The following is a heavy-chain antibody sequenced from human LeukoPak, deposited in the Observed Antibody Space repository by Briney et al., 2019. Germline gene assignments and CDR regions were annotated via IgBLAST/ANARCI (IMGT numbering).Heavy chain of an antibody. Sequence: SQTLSLTCTVSGGSISSGGYYWSWIRQHPGKGLEWIGYIYYSGSTYYNPSLKSRVTISVDTSKNQFSLKLSSVTAADTAVYYCARVGDYGTSAFDYWGQGTLVTVSS. D-gene: IGHD4-17*01. CDR2: IYYSGST. CDR3: ARVGDYGTSAFDY. CDR1: GGSISSGGYY. J-gene: IGHJ4*02. V-gene: IGHV4-31*03.